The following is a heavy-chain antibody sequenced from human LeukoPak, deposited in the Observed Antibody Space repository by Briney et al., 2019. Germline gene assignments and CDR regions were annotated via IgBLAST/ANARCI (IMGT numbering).Heavy chain of an antibody. V-gene: IGHV1-2*02. CDR2: INPNTGGT. J-gene: IGHJ4*02. CDR1: GYTFTDCY. Sequence: ASVKVSCKASGYTFTDCYINWVRQAPGQGLEWMGWINPNTGGTNYAQKFQGRVTMTRDTSISTTYMELSRLKSDDTAVYYCARVHGNCSPTSCYRDFDYWGQGTLVTVSS. CDR3: ARVHGNCSPTSCYRDFDY. D-gene: IGHD2-2*01.